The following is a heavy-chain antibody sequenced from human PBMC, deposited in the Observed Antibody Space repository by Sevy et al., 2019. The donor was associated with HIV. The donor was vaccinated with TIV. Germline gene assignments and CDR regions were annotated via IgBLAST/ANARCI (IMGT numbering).Heavy chain of an antibody. CDR2: ISSRGSAI. J-gene: IGHJ3*02. CDR1: GFTFSDYY. CDR3: AREITGDDAFDI. D-gene: IGHD7-27*01. V-gene: IGHV3-11*01. Sequence: GGSLRLSCAASGFTFSDYYMSWIRQAPGKGLEWVSYISSRGSAIFHADSVKGRFTTSRDNAKNYLYLQMNSLRAEETAIYYCAREITGDDAFDIWGQGTMVTVSS.